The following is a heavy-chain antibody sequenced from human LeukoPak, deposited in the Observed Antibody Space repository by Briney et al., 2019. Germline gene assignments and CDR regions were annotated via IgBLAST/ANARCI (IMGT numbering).Heavy chain of an antibody. CDR1: GYTFTGYY. CDR2: INPNSGGT. D-gene: IGHD3-9*01. J-gene: IGHJ3*02. V-gene: IGHV1-2*02. Sequence: ASVKVSCKASGYTFTGYYMHWVRQAPGQGLEWMGWINPNSGGTNYAQKFQGRVTMARDTSISTAYMELSRLRSDDTAVYYCVRVSSPGYFDWLLAFDAFDIWGQGTMVTVSS. CDR3: VRVSSPGYFDWLLAFDAFDI.